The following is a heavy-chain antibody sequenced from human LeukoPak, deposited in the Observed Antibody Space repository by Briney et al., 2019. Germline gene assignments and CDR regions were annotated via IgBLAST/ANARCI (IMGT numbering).Heavy chain of an antibody. D-gene: IGHD3-10*01. Sequence: PGGSLRLSCAASGFTFSSYAMSWVRQAPGKGLEWVSAISGSGGSTYYADSVKGRFTISRDNSKNTLYLQMNSLRVEDTAVYYCAKGGRVTMLRGVQRDHYFDYWGQGTLVTVSS. CDR1: GFTFSSYA. J-gene: IGHJ4*02. CDR2: ISGSGGST. V-gene: IGHV3-23*01. CDR3: AKGGRVTMLRGVQRDHYFDY.